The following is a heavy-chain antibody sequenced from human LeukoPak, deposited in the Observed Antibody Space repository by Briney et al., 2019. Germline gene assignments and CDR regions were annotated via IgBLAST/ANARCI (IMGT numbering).Heavy chain of an antibody. CDR3: ASMRSMTARIIDP. J-gene: IGHJ5*02. Sequence: SETLSLTCTVSGGSISSSSYYWGWIRQPPGKGLEWIGSIYYSGSTYYNPSLKSRVTISVDTSKNQFSLKLSSVTAADTAVYYCASMRSMTARIIDPWGQGTLVTVSS. V-gene: IGHV4-39*01. CDR1: GGSISSSSYY. CDR2: IYYSGST. D-gene: IGHD2-21*02.